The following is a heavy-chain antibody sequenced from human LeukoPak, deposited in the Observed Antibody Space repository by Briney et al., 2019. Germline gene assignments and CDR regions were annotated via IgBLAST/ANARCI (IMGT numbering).Heavy chain of an antibody. CDR2: IYYSGST. Sequence: SETLSLTCAVYGGSFSGYYWSWIRQPPGKGLEWIGYIYYSGSTNYNPSLKSRVTISVDTSKNQFSLKLSSVTAADTAVYYCARGNMATWMKYFDLWGRGTLVTVSS. V-gene: IGHV4-59*01. D-gene: IGHD2/OR15-2a*01. CDR1: GGSFSGYY. J-gene: IGHJ2*01. CDR3: ARGNMATWMKYFDL.